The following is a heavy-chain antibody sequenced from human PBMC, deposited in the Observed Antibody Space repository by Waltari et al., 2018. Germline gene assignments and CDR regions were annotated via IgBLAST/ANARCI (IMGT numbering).Heavy chain of an antibody. CDR2: INSDGSGT. Sequence: EVQLVESGGGLVQPGGSLRLSCAASGFTFSRYWMHWVRQAPGKGLVWVSSINSDGSGTIYADSVKGRFTISRDNAKNTLYLQLNSLRVEDTAVYYCAREPSPDSSGYFYYYMDVWGKGTTVTVSS. CDR1: GFTFSRYW. J-gene: IGHJ6*03. V-gene: IGHV3-74*01. CDR3: AREPSPDSSGYFYYYMDV. D-gene: IGHD3-22*01.